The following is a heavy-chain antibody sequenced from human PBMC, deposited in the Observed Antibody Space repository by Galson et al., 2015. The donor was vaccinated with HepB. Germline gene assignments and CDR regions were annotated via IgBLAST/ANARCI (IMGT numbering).Heavy chain of an antibody. CDR3: ATGRKAVAGTGWYYYGMDV. Sequence: SVKVSCKVSGYTLTELSMHWVRQAPGKGLEWMGGFDPEDGETIYAQKFQGRVTMTEDTSTDTAYMELSSLRSEDTAVYYCATGRKAVAGTGWYYYGMDVWGQGTTVTVSS. J-gene: IGHJ6*02. D-gene: IGHD6-19*01. CDR2: FDPEDGET. CDR1: GYTLTELS. V-gene: IGHV1-24*01.